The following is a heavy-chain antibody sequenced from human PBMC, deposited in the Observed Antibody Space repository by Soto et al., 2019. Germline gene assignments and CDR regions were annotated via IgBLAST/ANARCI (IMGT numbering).Heavy chain of an antibody. CDR3: ARGITLPTPLDY. CDR1: GYTFTSYA. J-gene: IGHJ4*02. Sequence: ASVKVSCTASGYTFTSYAMHWVRQAPGQRLEWMGWINAGNGNTKYSQKFQGRVTITRDTSASTAYMELSSLRSEDTAVYYCARGITLPTPLDYWGQGTLVTGLL. CDR2: INAGNGNT. D-gene: IGHD1-20*01. V-gene: IGHV1-3*01.